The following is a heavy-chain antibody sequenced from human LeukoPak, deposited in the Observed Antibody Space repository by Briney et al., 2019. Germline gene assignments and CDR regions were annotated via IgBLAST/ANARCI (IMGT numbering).Heavy chain of an antibody. CDR3: AGASTYSSWYVY. CDR2: INHSGST. Sequence: SETLSLTCAVSGGSFSGYYWSWIRQPPGKGLEWIGEINHSGSTNYNPSLKSRVTISVDTSKNQFSLKLSSVTAADTAVYYCAGASTYSSWYVYWGQGTLVTVSS. CDR1: GGSFSGYY. V-gene: IGHV4-34*01. J-gene: IGHJ4*02. D-gene: IGHD6-13*01.